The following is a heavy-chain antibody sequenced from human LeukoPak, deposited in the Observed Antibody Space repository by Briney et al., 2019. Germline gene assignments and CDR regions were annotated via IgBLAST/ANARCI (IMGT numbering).Heavy chain of an antibody. CDR1: GFTFSSYE. V-gene: IGHV3-48*03. CDR2: ISGSGSTI. Sequence: GGSLRLSCAASGFTFSSYEMNWVRQAPGKGLEWISYISGSGSTIYYADSVKGRFTISRDSAKNSLYLQMNSLRAEDTAVYYCALTAHYYYYGMDVWGQGTTVTVSS. CDR3: ALTAHYYYYGMDV. D-gene: IGHD5-18*01. J-gene: IGHJ6*02.